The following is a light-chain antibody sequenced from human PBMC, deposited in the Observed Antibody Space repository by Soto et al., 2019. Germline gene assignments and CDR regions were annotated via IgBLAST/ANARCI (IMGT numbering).Light chain of an antibody. CDR3: QSYDSSLSVV. J-gene: IGLJ2*01. CDR2: CNS. V-gene: IGLV1-40*01. CDR1: SSNIGAGYD. Sequence: QSVLTQPPSVSGAPGQRVTISGTGTSSNIGAGYDVHWYQQLPGTAPKLLIYCNSNRPSGVPDRVSGSKSGTSASLAITGLQAEYEADYYCQSYDSSLSVVFGGGTKLTVL.